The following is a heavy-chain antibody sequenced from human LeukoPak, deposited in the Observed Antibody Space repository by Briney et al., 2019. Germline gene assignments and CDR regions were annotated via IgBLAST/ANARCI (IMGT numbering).Heavy chain of an antibody. D-gene: IGHD6-13*01. CDR3: ARDRAIAAAPSGFDP. CDR1: GGSISSYY. J-gene: IGHJ5*02. CDR2: IYTSGST. Sequence: PSETLSLTCTVSGGSISSYYWSWIRQPAGKGLEWIGRIYTSGSTNYNPSLKSRVTMSVDTSKNQFSLKLSSVTAADTAGYYCARDRAIAAAPSGFDPWGQGTLVTVSS. V-gene: IGHV4-4*07.